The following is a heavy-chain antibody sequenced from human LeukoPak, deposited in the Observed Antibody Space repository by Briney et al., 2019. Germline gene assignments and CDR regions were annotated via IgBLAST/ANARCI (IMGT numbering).Heavy chain of an antibody. CDR2: INPNSGGT. J-gene: IGHJ4*02. D-gene: IGHD6-13*01. CDR1: GYTFTGYY. V-gene: IGHV1-2*02. Sequence: ASVKVSCKASGYTFTGYYMHWVRQAPGQGLEWMGWINPNSGGTNYAQKFQGRVTMTRDTSISTAYMELSRLRSDDTAVYYCTTGDSSSWYYFDYRGQGTLVTVSS. CDR3: TTGDSSSWYYFDY.